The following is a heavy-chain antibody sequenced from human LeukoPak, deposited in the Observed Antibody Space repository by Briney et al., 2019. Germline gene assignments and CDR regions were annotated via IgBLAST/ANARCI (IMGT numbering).Heavy chain of an antibody. CDR1: GGSISSSSYY. D-gene: IGHD5-12*01. V-gene: IGHV4-39*01. CDR2: IYYSGST. CDR3: ARSKGGYDLVLYY. Sequence: SETLSLTCTVSGGSISSSSYYWGWIRQPPGKGLEWIGSIYYSGSTYYNPSLKSRVTISVDTSKNQFSLKLSSVTAADTAVYYCARSKGGYDLVLYYWGQGTLVTVSS. J-gene: IGHJ4*02.